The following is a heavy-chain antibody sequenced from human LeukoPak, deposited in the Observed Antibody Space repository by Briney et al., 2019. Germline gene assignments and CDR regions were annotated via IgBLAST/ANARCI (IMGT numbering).Heavy chain of an antibody. CDR3: ARDGSSFEYNWFDP. D-gene: IGHD6-13*01. J-gene: IGHJ5*02. CDR1: GGSISSSDYY. Sequence: SETLSLTCTVSGGSISSSDYYWGWIRQPPGKGLEWIGTIYYSATSYYSGTSYFNPSLKSRVTISVDTSKNQFSLKLSSVTAADTAVYYCARDGSSFEYNWFDPWGQGTLVTVSS. V-gene: IGHV4-39*07. CDR2: IYYSATSYYSGTS.